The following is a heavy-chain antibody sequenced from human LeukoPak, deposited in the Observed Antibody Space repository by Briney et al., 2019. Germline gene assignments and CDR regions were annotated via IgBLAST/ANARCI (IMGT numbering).Heavy chain of an antibody. V-gene: IGHV4-39*01. D-gene: IGHD6-19*01. CDR2: ISYSGST. CDR1: GGSISSRSYY. CDR3: ATPGGTSGWYYFDF. Sequence: PSETLSLTCTVSGGSISSRSYYWGWIRRPPGKGLEWIVSISYSGSTYYNPSLKIRVTISVVTSRNQFSLKLSAVSAADTVLHYCATPGGTSGWYYFDFWGKGSLVTVSP. J-gene: IGHJ4*02.